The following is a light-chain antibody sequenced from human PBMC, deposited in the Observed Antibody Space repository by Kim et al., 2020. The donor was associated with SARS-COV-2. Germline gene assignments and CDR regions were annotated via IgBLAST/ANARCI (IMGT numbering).Light chain of an antibody. CDR2: INSDGSH. CDR1: SGHSSYA. J-gene: IGLJ7*01. V-gene: IGLV4-69*02. Sequence: ASVKLTCTLNSGHSSYAIEWHQQQPEKGPRYLMKINSDGSHTKGDGIPDRFSGSSSGAERYLTIASLQSEDAADYYCQAWGTGIPVFGGGTKVTVL. CDR3: QAWGTGIPV.